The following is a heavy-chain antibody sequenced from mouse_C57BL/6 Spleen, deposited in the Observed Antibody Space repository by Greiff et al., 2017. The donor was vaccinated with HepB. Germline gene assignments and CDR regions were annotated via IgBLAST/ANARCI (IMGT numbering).Heavy chain of an antibody. D-gene: IGHD1-1*01. Sequence: VKLQQSGAELMKPGASVKLSCKATGYTFTGYWIEWVKQRPGHGLEWIGEILPGSGSTNYNEKFKGKATFTADTSSNTAYMQLSSLTTEDSAIYYCARLVFATTVVEPFDYWGQGTTLTVSS. J-gene: IGHJ2*01. CDR3: ARLVFATTVVEPFDY. V-gene: IGHV1-9*01. CDR2: ILPGSGST. CDR1: GYTFTGYW.